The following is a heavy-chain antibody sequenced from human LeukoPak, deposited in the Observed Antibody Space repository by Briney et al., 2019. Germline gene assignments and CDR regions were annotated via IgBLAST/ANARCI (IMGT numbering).Heavy chain of an antibody. CDR1: GFTVSSNY. CDR2: IHSGGST. Sequence: PGGSLRLSCAASGFTVSSNYMSWVRQAPGKGLEWVSVIHSGGSTYYADSVKGRFTISRDNSKNTLYLQMNSLRAEDTAVYYCAKGMVRGVILKGFDYWGQGTLVTVSS. D-gene: IGHD3-10*01. J-gene: IGHJ4*02. CDR3: AKGMVRGVILKGFDY. V-gene: IGHV3-53*01.